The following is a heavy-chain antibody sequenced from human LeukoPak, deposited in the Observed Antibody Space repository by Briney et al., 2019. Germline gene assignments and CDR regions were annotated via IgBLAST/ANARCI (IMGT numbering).Heavy chain of an antibody. CDR1: GFSVSTNY. CDR2: IYSGGST. J-gene: IGHJ4*02. D-gene: IGHD5-18*01. V-gene: IGHV3-53*01. CDR3: ARARELWLHFDY. Sequence: GGSLRLSCAASGFSVSTNYMSWVRQAPGKGLEWVSVIYSGGSTYYADSVKGRFTISRDSSKNTLYPQMNSLRAEDTAVYYCARARELWLHFDYWGQGTLVTVSS.